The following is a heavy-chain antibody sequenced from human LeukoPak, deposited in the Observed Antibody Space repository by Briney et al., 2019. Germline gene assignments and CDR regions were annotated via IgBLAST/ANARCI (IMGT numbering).Heavy chain of an antibody. CDR3: ASQVTIFGGGKYFDY. CDR2: INEEGSEK. CDR1: GFAFSNFW. V-gene: IGHV3-7*05. Sequence: QPGGSLRLSCTASGFAFSNFWMHWVRQAPGKGLEWVANINEEGSEKYYVDSVKGRFTISRDNAKNSLYLHMNSLRAEDTAVYYCASQVTIFGGGKYFDYWGQGTLVTVSS. D-gene: IGHD3-3*01. J-gene: IGHJ4*02.